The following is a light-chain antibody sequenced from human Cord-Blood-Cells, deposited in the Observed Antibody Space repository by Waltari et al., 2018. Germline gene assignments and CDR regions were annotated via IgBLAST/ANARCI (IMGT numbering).Light chain of an antibody. Sequence: SYELTQPPSVSVSPGQTARITCSGDALPKQYACRYQQKPGQAPVLVIYKDSERPTGIPEGFSGSSSGTTVTLTISGVQAEDEADYYCQSADSSGTYVVFGGGTKLTVL. V-gene: IGLV3-25*03. J-gene: IGLJ2*01. CDR2: KDS. CDR1: ALPKQY. CDR3: QSADSSGTYVV.